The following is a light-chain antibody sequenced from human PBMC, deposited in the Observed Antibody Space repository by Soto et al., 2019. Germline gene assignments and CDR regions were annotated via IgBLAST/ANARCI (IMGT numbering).Light chain of an antibody. V-gene: IGKV1-27*01. Sequence: DIQMTQSPTSLSASVGDRVTITCRASQDIRHFVAWYQQKPGKAPKLLIYAASTLQSGVPSRFSGSASGTDFTLTINSLQPEDVATYSCQKYSSVPVFGPGTKVEIK. CDR2: AAS. CDR1: QDIRHF. J-gene: IGKJ3*01. CDR3: QKYSSVPV.